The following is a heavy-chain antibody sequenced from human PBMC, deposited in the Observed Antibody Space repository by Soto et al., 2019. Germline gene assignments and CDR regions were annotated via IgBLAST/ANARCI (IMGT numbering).Heavy chain of an antibody. V-gene: IGHV3-23*01. D-gene: IGHD3-9*01. J-gene: IGHJ6*02. CDR1: GFTFSSYA. CDR3: AKDPRHYDIVTGYYYYCMDV. CDR2: ISGSGGST. Sequence: EVQLLESGGGLVQPGGSLRLSCAASGFTFSSYAMSWVRQAPGKGLEWVSAISGSGGSTYYADSVKGRFTISKDNSKNTLYLQMNSLRAEDTAVYYCAKDPRHYDIVTGYYYYCMDVWGQGTTVTVSS.